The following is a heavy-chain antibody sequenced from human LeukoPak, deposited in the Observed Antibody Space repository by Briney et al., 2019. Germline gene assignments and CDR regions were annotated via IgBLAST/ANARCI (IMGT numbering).Heavy chain of an antibody. CDR1: GGSFSGYY. D-gene: IGHD1-26*01. CDR2: INRSGST. V-gene: IGHV4-34*01. J-gene: IGHJ4*02. CDR3: ARERGIVGATGVYDY. Sequence: SETLSLTCAVYGGSFSGYYWSWIRQPPGKGLEWIGEINRSGSTNYNPSLKSRVTISVDTSKNQFSLKLSSVTAADTAVYYCARERGIVGATGVYDYWGQGTLVTVSS.